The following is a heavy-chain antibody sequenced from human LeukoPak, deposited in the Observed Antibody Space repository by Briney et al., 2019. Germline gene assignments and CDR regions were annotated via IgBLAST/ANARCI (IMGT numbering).Heavy chain of an antibody. Sequence: SETLSLTCAVYGGSFSGYYWTWIRQSPVKGLEWIGEISSGGRTNDNPSLKSRVSISVDTSKSQFSLNLSSVTAADTAVYYCARVVQRRTTGDIFGRYFDFWGQGSLVTVSS. CDR3: ARVVQRRTTGDIFGRYFDF. J-gene: IGHJ4*02. D-gene: IGHD3-3*02. V-gene: IGHV4-34*01. CDR2: ISSGGRT. CDR1: GGSFSGYY.